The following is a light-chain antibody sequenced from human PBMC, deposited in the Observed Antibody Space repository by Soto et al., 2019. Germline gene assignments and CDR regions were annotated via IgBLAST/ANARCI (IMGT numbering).Light chain of an antibody. Sequence: EIVLTQSPDTLSLSPGERATLSCRASQSLSNSYLAWYQQKSGQAPRLLSYGASRRVTGIPDRFSGSGSGTDFTLDISRLEPEDFAVYYCQHYGITLPFGGGTRVEIK. J-gene: IGKJ4*01. CDR1: QSLSNSY. V-gene: IGKV3-20*01. CDR3: QHYGITLP. CDR2: GAS.